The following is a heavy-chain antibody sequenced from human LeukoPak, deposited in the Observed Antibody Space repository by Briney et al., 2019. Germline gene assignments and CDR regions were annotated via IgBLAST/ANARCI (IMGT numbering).Heavy chain of an antibody. CDR2: ISSSSSYI. V-gene: IGHV3-21*04. J-gene: IGHJ4*02. D-gene: IGHD6-13*01. CDR3: AKDKYSSSLYYFDY. Sequence: GGSLRLSCAASGFTFSSYSMNWVRQAPGKGLEWVSSISSSSSYIYYADSVKGRFTISRDNAKNSLYLQMNSLRAEDTALYYCAKDKYSSSLYYFDYWGQGTLVTVSS. CDR1: GFTFSSYS.